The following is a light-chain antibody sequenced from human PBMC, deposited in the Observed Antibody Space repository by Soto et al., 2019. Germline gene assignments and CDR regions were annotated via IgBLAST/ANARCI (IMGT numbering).Light chain of an antibody. V-gene: IGLV2-11*01. CDR2: DVS. CDR3: CSYASSNTLV. Sequence: QSALTQPRSVSGSPGQSVTISCTGTSSDVGGYNYVSWYQHHPGKAPKLMIYDVSKRPSGVPDRFSGSKSGNTASLTISGLQAEDEADYYCCSYASSNTLVVGGGTKLTVL. CDR1: SSDVGGYNY. J-gene: IGLJ2*01.